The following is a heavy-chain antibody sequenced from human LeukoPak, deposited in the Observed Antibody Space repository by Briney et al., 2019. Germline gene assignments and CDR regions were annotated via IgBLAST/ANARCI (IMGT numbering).Heavy chain of an antibody. V-gene: IGHV1-2*06. CDR3: AREIVGANLFDY. D-gene: IGHD1-26*01. CDR2: INPRSGGT. J-gene: IGHJ4*02. CDR1: GYTFIGHH. Sequence: ASVKVSCKTSGYTFIGHHIHWVRQAPGQGLEWMGRINPRSGGTDYARQFQGRVTMTRDTSTNTAYMELSRLRSDETAVFYCAREIVGANLFDYWGQGTLVTVSS.